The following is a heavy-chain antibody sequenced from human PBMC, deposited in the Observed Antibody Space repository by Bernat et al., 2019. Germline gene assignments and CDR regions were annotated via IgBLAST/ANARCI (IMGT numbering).Heavy chain of an antibody. J-gene: IGHJ4*02. CDR1: GFTFSSYA. Sequence: EVELLESGGGLVQPGGSLRLSCAASGFTFSSYAMSWVRQAPGKGLEWVSVIYSGGSTYYADSVKGRFTISRDNSKNTLYLQMNSLRAEDTAVYYCARESSGWEHPFDYWGQGTLVTVSS. V-gene: IGHV3-66*01. CDR3: ARESSGWEHPFDY. D-gene: IGHD6-19*01. CDR2: IYSGGST.